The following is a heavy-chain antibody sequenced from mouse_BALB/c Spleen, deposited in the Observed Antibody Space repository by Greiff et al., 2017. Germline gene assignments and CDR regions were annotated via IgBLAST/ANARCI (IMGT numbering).Heavy chain of an antibody. J-gene: IGHJ1*01. D-gene: IGHD1-1*01. CDR1: GFTFSNYW. CDR2: IRLKSNNYAT. Sequence: EVKLVESGGGLVQPGGSMKLSCVASGFTFSNYWMNWVRQSPEKGLEWVAEIRLKSNNYATHYAESVKGRFTISRDDSKSSVYLQMNNLRAEDTGIYYCTRGTTVVYWYFDVWGAGTTGTVSS. CDR3: TRGTTVVYWYFDV. V-gene: IGHV6-6*02.